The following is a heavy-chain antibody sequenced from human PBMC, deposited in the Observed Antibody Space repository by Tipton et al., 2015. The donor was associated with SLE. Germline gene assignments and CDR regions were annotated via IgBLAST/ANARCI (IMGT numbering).Heavy chain of an antibody. CDR3: ARMDKQLVYFDY. D-gene: IGHD6-6*01. Sequence: SLRLSCAGSGFTFSSFAMNWVRQAPGKGLEWVSAISGSGGNTYYADSVKGRFTVSRDNSKNTLYLQMNSLRAEDTAIYYCARMDKQLVYFDYWGQGALVTVSS. V-gene: IGHV3-23*01. CDR1: GFTFSSFA. CDR2: ISGSGGNT. J-gene: IGHJ4*02.